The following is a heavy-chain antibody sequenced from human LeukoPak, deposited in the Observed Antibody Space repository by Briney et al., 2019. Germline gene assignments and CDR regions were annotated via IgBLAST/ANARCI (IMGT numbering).Heavy chain of an antibody. J-gene: IGHJ4*02. CDR2: IYYSGST. V-gene: IGHV4-39*01. D-gene: IGHD6-13*01. Sequence: SETLSLTCTVSGGSISSSSYYWGWIRQPPGKGLEWIGSIYYSGSTYYNPSLKSRVTISVDTSKNQFSLKLSSVTTADTAVYYCARSNISSWYYAGHFDYWGQGTLVTVSS. CDR1: GGSISSSSYY. CDR3: ARSNISSWYYAGHFDY.